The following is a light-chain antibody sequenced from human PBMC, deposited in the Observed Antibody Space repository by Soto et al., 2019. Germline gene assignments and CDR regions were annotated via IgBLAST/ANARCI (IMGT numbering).Light chain of an antibody. V-gene: IGKV3-15*01. J-gene: IGKJ2*01. CDR2: GVA. Sequence: DIVLTQSPDTLSVSPGDRVTLSCRASESLFGFLAWYQQKPGHAPSLLMYGVATRATGVPARFSGGGSATDFTLTISSLQPEDSAFYFCQSYNDWPFASGLGTRLEI. CDR3: QSYNDWPFA. CDR1: ESLFGF.